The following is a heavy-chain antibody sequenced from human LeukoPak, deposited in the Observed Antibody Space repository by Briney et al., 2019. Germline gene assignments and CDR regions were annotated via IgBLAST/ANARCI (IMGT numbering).Heavy chain of an antibody. CDR1: GFTFSSYW. D-gene: IGHD3-10*01. CDR2: IKQDGSEK. Sequence: GGSLRLSCAASGFTFSSYWMSWVRQAPGKGLEWVANIKQDGSEKYYVDSVKGRFTISRDNAKNSLYLQMNSLRAEDTAVYYCARDRGYYGSGSYYPFDYWGQGTLVTVSS. V-gene: IGHV3-7*01. CDR3: ARDRGYYGSGSYYPFDY. J-gene: IGHJ4*02.